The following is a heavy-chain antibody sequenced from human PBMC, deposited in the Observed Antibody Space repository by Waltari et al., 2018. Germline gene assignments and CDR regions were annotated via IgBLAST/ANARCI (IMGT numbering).Heavy chain of an antibody. Sequence: QVQLQESGPGLVKPSETLSLTCAVSGYSISSGYYWGWSGQPPGKGLEWIGSIYHSGSTYYNPSLKSRVTISVDTSKNQFSLKLSSVTAADTAVYYCARADSSGYYYYYYMDVWGKGTTVTVSS. CDR3: ARADSSGYYYYYYMDV. CDR2: IYHSGST. J-gene: IGHJ6*03. CDR1: GYSISSGYY. V-gene: IGHV4-38-2*01. D-gene: IGHD3-22*01.